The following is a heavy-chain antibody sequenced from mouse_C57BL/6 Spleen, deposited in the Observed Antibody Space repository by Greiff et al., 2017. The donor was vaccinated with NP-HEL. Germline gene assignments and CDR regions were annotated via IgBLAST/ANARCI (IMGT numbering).Heavy chain of an antibody. D-gene: IGHD1-1*01. CDR2: IFPGSGST. CDR3: ARGGDYGKGTLLAY. CDR1: GYTFTDYY. V-gene: IGHV1-75*01. J-gene: IGHJ3*01. Sequence: QVQLKESGPELVKPGASVKISCKASGYTFTDYYINWVKQRPGQGLEWIGWIFPGSGSTYYNEKFKGKATLTVDKSSSTAYMLLSSLTSEDSAVYFCARGGDYGKGTLLAYWGQGTLVTVSA.